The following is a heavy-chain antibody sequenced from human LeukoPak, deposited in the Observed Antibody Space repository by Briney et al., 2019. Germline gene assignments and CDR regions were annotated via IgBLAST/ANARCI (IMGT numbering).Heavy chain of an antibody. CDR3: ARDSGSYHGDDY. D-gene: IGHD1-26*01. CDR1: GGTFSSYA. V-gene: IGHV1-69*13. J-gene: IGHJ4*02. Sequence: ASVKVSCKASGGTFSSYAISWVRQAPGQGLEWMGGIIPIFGTANYAQKFQGRVTITADESTSTAYMELSSLRSEDTAVYYCARDSGSYHGDDYWGQGTLVTVSS. CDR2: IIPIFGTA.